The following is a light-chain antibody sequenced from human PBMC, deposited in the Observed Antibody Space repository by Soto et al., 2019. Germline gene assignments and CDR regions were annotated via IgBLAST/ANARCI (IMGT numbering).Light chain of an antibody. Sequence: EIVLTRSPATLSLSPGERATLSCRASQSVSSYLAWYQQKPGQAPRLLIYDASNRATGIPARFSGSGSGTDFTLTISSLEPEDFAVYYCQQYGSSPPLTFGGGTKVDIK. CDR2: DAS. CDR1: QSVSSY. CDR3: QQYGSSPPLT. J-gene: IGKJ4*01. V-gene: IGKV3-11*01.